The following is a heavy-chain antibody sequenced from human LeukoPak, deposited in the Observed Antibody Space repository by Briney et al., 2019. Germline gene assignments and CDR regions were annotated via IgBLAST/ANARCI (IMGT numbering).Heavy chain of an antibody. CDR2: IYYSGST. V-gene: IGHV4-39*07. J-gene: IGHJ5*02. CDR1: GGSISSSSYY. D-gene: IGHD3-22*01. Sequence: SETLSLTCTVSGGSISSSSYYWGWIRQPPGKGLEWIGSIYYSGSTYYNPSLKSRVTISVDTSKNQFSLKLSSVTAADTAVYYCARTVSYYYDSSGYYNNWFDPWGQGTLVTVSS. CDR3: ARTVSYYYDSSGYYNNWFDP.